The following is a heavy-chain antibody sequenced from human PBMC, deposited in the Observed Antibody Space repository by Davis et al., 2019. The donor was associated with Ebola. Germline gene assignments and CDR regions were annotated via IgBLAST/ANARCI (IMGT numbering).Heavy chain of an antibody. D-gene: IGHD2-21*01. Sequence: SVKVSCKASGGTFSDFAITWVRQAPGQGLEWMGTFIPIFGTANYAQKFQGRVTITADESTSTAYMELSSLRSEDTAVYYCATSSYCGGDCYLDYYYYGMDVWGQGTTVTVSS. CDR1: GGTFSDFA. CDR3: ATSSYCGGDCYLDYYYYGMDV. J-gene: IGHJ6*02. CDR2: FIPIFGTA. V-gene: IGHV1-69*13.